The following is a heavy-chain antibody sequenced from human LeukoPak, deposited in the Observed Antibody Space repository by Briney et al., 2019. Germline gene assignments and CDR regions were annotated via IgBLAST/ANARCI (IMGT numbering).Heavy chain of an antibody. D-gene: IGHD4-17*01. CDR1: GRSINSGGYY. CDR3: ARGDGGSSTVPIYWFDS. Sequence: SETLSLTCTVSGRSINSGGYYWSWIRQHPGKGLEWIGYISNSGSTYYHPSLRSRLSISVDTSKNQFSLKLSSVTAADTAVYYCARGDGGSSTVPIYWFDSWGQGTLVTVSS. V-gene: IGHV4-31*03. CDR2: ISNSGST. J-gene: IGHJ5*01.